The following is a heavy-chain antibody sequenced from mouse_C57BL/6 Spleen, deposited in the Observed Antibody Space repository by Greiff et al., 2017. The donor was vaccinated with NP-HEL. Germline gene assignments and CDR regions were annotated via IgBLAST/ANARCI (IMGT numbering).Heavy chain of an antibody. CDR3: ARRGYGYDGIYFDD. J-gene: IGHJ2*01. CDR1: GYTFTNYW. CDR2: IYPGGGYT. V-gene: IGHV1-63*01. D-gene: IGHD2-2*01. Sequence: QVQLKESGAELVRPGTSVKMSCKASGYTFTNYWIGWAKQRPGHGLEWIGDIYPGGGYTNYNEKFKGKATLTADKSSSTAYMQFSSLTSEDSAIYYGARRGYGYDGIYFDDWGQGTTLTVSS.